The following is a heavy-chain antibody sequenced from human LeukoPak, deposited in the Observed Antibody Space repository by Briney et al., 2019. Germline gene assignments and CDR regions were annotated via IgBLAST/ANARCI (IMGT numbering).Heavy chain of an antibody. CDR2: ITATSSST. D-gene: IGHD4-17*01. CDR3: AKEQTTVRRVDAFDI. J-gene: IGHJ3*02. V-gene: IGHV3-23*01. Sequence: HPGGSLRLSCAASGFTFSSYGLSWVRQAPGKGLEGVSAITATSSSTHDADSVKGRFTISRDNSKNTLYLQMNSLRAEDTAVYYCAKEQTTVRRVDAFDIWGQGTMVTVSS. CDR1: GFTFSSYG.